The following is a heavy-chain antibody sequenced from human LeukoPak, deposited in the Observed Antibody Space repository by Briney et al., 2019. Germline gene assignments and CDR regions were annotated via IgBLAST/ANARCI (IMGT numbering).Heavy chain of an antibody. Sequence: GGSLRLSCAASGFTFDDYAMHWVRQAPGKGLEWVSGISWNSGSIGYADSVKGRFTISRDNAKNSLYLQMNSLRAEDTAVYYCARAPGTVVTFPSWGQGTLVTVSS. CDR2: ISWNSGSI. CDR1: GFTFDDYA. D-gene: IGHD4-23*01. CDR3: ARAPGTVVTFPS. J-gene: IGHJ4*02. V-gene: IGHV3-9*01.